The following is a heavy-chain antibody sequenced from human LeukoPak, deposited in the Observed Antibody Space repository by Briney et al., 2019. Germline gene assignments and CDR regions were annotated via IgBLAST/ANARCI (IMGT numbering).Heavy chain of an antibody. CDR3: ARSSGYYHDAFDI. Sequence: GGSLRLSCAASGFTFSSYWMHWVRQAPGKGLVWVSRIKSDGCSTSYADSVKGRFTISRDNAKNTLYLQMNSLRAEDTAVYYCARSSGYYHDAFDIWGQGTMVTVSS. CDR1: GFTFSSYW. J-gene: IGHJ3*02. V-gene: IGHV3-74*01. D-gene: IGHD3-22*01. CDR2: IKSDGCST.